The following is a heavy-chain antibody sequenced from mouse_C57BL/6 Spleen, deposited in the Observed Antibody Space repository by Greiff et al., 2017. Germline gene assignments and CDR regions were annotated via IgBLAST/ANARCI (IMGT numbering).Heavy chain of an antibody. CDR1: GFTFSDYG. V-gene: IGHV5-17*01. CDR3: ARGHYGSSYLFAY. D-gene: IGHD1-1*01. CDR2: ISSGSSTI. J-gene: IGHJ3*01. Sequence: DVMLVESGGGLVKPGGSLKLSCAASGFTFSDYGMHWVRQAPEKGLEWVAYISSGSSTIYYADTVKGRFTISRDNAKNTLFLQMTSLRSEDTAMYYCARGHYGSSYLFAYWGQGTLVTVSA.